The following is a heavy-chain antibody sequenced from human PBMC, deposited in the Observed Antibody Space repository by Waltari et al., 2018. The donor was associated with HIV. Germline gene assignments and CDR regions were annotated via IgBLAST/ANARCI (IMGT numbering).Heavy chain of an antibody. D-gene: IGHD3-10*01. Sequence: DVYLVESGGGVVTTGGSIRLTCEASGFEFRHCSLNWVRQSPMGGLEWVASIRRGNNEKKYLDSVRGRFVISRDNSESSVYLQMDSLREEDTATYFCVRDDPGYGPIDFWGQGTLVTV. CDR3: VRDDPGYGPIDF. V-gene: IGHV3-21*04. CDR1: GFEFRHCS. J-gene: IGHJ4*02. CDR2: IRRGNNEK.